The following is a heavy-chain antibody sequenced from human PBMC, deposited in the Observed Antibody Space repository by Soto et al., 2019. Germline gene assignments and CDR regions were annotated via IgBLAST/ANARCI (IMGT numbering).Heavy chain of an antibody. Sequence: GASVKVSCKASGGTFSSYAISWVRQAPGQGLEWMGGIIPIFGTANYAQKFQGRVTITADESTSTAYMELSSLRSEDTAVYYCARDLIRDGYNYRGYYYYYGMDVWGKGTTVTVSS. V-gene: IGHV1-69*13. CDR2: IIPIFGTA. CDR1: GGTFSSYA. D-gene: IGHD5-12*01. J-gene: IGHJ6*04. CDR3: ARDLIRDGYNYRGYYYYYGMDV.